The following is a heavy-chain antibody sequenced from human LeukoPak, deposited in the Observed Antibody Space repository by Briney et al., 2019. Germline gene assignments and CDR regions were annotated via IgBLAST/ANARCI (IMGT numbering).Heavy chain of an antibody. CDR3: TTDYDFWSGLYFDY. D-gene: IGHD3-3*01. CDR1: GFTFSDYY. V-gene: IGHV3-72*01. Sequence: GGSLRLSCAASGFTFSDYYMDWVRQAPGKGLEWVGRIRNKANSHTTEYAASVKGRFTISRDDSKNSLYLQMNSLKIEDTAVYYCTTDYDFWSGLYFDYWGQGTLVTVSS. CDR2: IRNKANSHTT. J-gene: IGHJ4*02.